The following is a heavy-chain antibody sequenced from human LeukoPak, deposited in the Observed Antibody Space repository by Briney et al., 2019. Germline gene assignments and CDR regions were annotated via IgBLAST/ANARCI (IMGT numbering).Heavy chain of an antibody. D-gene: IGHD2-2*01. J-gene: IGHJ6*02. Sequence: ASVKVSCKASGYTFTSYAMHWVRQAPGQRLEWMGWINAGNGNTKYSQKFQGRVTITRDTSASTAYMELSSLRSEDTVVYYCARPLGYCSSTSCYYYYYGMDVWGQGTTVTVSS. CDR1: GYTFTSYA. V-gene: IGHV1-3*01. CDR2: INAGNGNT. CDR3: ARPLGYCSSTSCYYYYYGMDV.